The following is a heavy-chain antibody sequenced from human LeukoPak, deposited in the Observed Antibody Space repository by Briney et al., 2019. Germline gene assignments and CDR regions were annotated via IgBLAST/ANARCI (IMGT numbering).Heavy chain of an antibody. CDR2: MNPNNGNT. Sequence: ASVKVSCKASGYTFTGYDINWLRQAPGQGLEWMGWMNPNNGNTGYAQKFQGRVTMTRNTSISTAYMELSSLRSDDTAVYYCARALSGCVLCFDYWGQGTLVTVSS. CDR1: GYTFTGYD. CDR3: ARALSGCVLCFDY. V-gene: IGHV1-8*01. D-gene: IGHD6-19*01. J-gene: IGHJ4*02.